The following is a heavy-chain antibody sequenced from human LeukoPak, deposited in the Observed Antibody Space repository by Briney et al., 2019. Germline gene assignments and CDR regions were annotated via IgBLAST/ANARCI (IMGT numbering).Heavy chain of an antibody. CDR1: GFTVSTTY. V-gene: IGHV3-66*01. CDR2: IYSGGST. J-gene: IGHJ4*02. CDR3: ARWAGYSSTLYGLFDY. D-gene: IGHD6-13*01. Sequence: GGSLRLSCAASGFTVSTTYMSWVRQAPGKGLEWISVIYSGGSTYYADSVKGRFTISRDNSKNTLYLQMNSLRAEDTAVYYCARWAGYSSTLYGLFDYWGQGTLVTVSS.